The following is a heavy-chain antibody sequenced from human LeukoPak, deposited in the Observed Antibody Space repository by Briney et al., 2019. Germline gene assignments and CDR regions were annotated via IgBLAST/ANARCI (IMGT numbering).Heavy chain of an antibody. Sequence: PSETPSLTCAVYGGSFSGYYWSWIRQPPGKGLEWIGEINHSGSTNYNPSLKSRVTISVDTSKNQFSLKLSSVTAADTAVYYCARGRGYSYGFADYWGQGTLVTVSS. CDR2: INHSGST. J-gene: IGHJ4*02. V-gene: IGHV4-34*01. CDR3: ARGRGYSYGFADY. D-gene: IGHD5-18*01. CDR1: GGSFSGYY.